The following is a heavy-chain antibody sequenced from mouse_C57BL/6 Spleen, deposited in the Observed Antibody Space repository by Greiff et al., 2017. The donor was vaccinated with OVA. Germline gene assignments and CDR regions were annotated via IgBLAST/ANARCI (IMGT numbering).Heavy chain of an antibody. CDR1: GYTFTRYK. J-gene: IGHJ2*01. V-gene: IGHV1-4*01. Sequence: QVQLKQSGAELARPGASVKMSCKASGYTFTRYKMQCVKQRHAPRFVWIGYINPSHGYTKYNQKFKDKATLTADKSSSTAYMQLSSLTSEDSAVYYCARWGTTTYWGQGTTLTVSS. D-gene: IGHD1-1*01. CDR3: ARWGTTTY. CDR2: INPSHGYT.